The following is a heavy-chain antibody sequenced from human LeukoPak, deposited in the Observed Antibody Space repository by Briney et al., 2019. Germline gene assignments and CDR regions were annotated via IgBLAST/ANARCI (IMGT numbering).Heavy chain of an antibody. J-gene: IGHJ6*02. V-gene: IGHV3-7*01. CDR1: GFTFSSYW. Sequence: PGGSLRLSCAASGFTFSSYWMSWVRQAPGKGLEWVANIKQDGSEKYYVDSVKGRFTISRDNAKNSLYLQMNSLRAEDTAVYYCARDYYGFDFRLGVWGQGTTVTVSS. D-gene: IGHD3-10*01. CDR2: IKQDGSEK. CDR3: ARDYYGFDFRLGV.